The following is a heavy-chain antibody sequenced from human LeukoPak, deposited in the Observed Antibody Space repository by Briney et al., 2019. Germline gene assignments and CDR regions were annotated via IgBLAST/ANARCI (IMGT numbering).Heavy chain of an antibody. D-gene: IGHD6-19*01. CDR1: GGSISSYY. V-gene: IGHV4-59*01. Sequence: SETLSLTCTVSGGSISSYYWSWIRQPPGKGLEWIGYIYYSGSTNYNPSLKSRVTISVDTSENQFSLKLSSVTAADTAVYYCARGGWSLPFDYWGRGTLVTVSS. CDR2: IYYSGST. CDR3: ARGGWSLPFDY. J-gene: IGHJ4*02.